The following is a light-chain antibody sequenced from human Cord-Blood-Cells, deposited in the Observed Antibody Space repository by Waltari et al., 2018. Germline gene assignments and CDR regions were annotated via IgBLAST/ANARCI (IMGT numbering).Light chain of an antibody. CDR2: EGS. CDR3: CSYAGSSTYVV. CDR1: ISDVGSYNL. J-gene: IGLJ2*01. Sequence: QSALTQPASVSGSPGQSITISCTGTISDVGSYNLVSWYQQHPGKAPKLMIYEGSKLPSGVSNRFSGSKSGNTASLTISGLQAEDEADYYCCSYAGSSTYVVFGGGTKLTVL. V-gene: IGLV2-23*01.